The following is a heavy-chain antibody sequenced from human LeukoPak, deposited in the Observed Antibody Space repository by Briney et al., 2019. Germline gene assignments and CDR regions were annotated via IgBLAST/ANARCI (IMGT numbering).Heavy chain of an antibody. D-gene: IGHD1-26*01. CDR2: IDWDDDK. CDR3: ARQIVGATTSWFDP. J-gene: IGHJ5*02. CDR1: GFSLSTSGMC. Sequence: SGPALVNPTPTLTLTCTFSGFSLSTSGMCVSWIRQPPGKALEWLALIDWDDDKYYSTSLKTRLTISKDTYKNQVVLTMTNMDPVDTATYYCARQIVGATTSWFDPWGQGTLVTVSS. V-gene: IGHV2-70*01.